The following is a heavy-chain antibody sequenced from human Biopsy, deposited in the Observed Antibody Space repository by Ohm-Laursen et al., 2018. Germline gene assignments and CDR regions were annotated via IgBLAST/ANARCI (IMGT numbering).Heavy chain of an antibody. D-gene: IGHD3-16*02. V-gene: IGHV3-48*03. CDR1: GFTFRTYE. Sequence: SLRLSCSVSGFTFRTYEMNWVRQAPGKGLEWVSHIGSSGSTIYYADSVKGRFTISRDNAKNSLYLQVSSLRAEDTAVYYCARSYFWGSYRSPYFDSWGQGTLVAVSS. J-gene: IGHJ4*02. CDR2: IGSSGSTI. CDR3: ARSYFWGSYRSPYFDS.